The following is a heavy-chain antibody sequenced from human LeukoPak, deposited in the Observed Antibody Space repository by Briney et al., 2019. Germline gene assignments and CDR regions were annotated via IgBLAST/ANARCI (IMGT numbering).Heavy chain of an antibody. CDR3: ARGSLLWFGLFDY. D-gene: IGHD3-10*01. CDR1: GYTFTSYD. J-gene: IGHJ4*02. V-gene: IGHV1-8*01. CDR2: MNPNSGNT. Sequence: GTSVKVSCKASGYTFTSYDINWVRQATGQGLEWMGWMNPNSGNTGYAQKFQGRVTMTRNTSISTAYMELSSLRSEDTAVYYCARGSLLWFGLFDYWGQGTLVTVSS.